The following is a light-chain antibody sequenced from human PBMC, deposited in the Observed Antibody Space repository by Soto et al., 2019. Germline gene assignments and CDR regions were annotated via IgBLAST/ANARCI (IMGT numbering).Light chain of an antibody. CDR3: QQYNSYWT. CDR1: QSISSG. V-gene: IGKV1-5*01. J-gene: IGKJ1*01. Sequence: DIQMTQSPSTLSASVGDRVTITCRASQSISSGLAWYQQKPVKAPNLLIYDASSLESGVPSRFSGSGSGTEFTLTISSLQPDDFATYYCQQYNSYWTFGQGTKVDIK. CDR2: DAS.